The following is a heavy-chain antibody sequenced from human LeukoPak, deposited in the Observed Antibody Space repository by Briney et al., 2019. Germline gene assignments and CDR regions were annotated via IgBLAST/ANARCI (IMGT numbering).Heavy chain of an antibody. CDR3: ALFGGWLQPFDY. CDR2: MNPNRGNT. V-gene: IGHV1-8*01. J-gene: IGHJ4*02. CDR1: GYTFTSYD. Sequence: ASVKVSCKASGYTFTSYDINWVRQATGQGLEWMGWMNPNRGNTGYAQKFQGRVTMTRNTSISTAYMELSSLRSEDTAVYYCALFGGWLQPFDYWGQGTLVTVSS. D-gene: IGHD5-24*01.